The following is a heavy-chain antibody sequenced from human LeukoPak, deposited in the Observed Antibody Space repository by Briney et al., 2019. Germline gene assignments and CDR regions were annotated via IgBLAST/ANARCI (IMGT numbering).Heavy chain of an antibody. J-gene: IGHJ3*02. CDR3: ARGRVASNYAWRAFDI. CDR1: GYTFTGYY. CDR2: INPNSGGT. D-gene: IGHD4-11*01. Sequence: GASVKVSCKASGYTFTGYYMHWVRQAPGQGLEWMGWINPNSGGTNYAQRFQGRVTMTRDTSISTAYMELSRLRSDDTAVYYCARGRVASNYAWRAFDIWGQGTMVTFSS. V-gene: IGHV1-2*02.